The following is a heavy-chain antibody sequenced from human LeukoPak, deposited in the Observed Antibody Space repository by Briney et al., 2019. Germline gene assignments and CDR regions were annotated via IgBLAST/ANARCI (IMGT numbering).Heavy chain of an antibody. CDR2: IYYSGST. V-gene: IGHV4-59*01. J-gene: IGHJ4*02. CDR3: ARVTGYMVEDFFDY. D-gene: IGHD3-9*01. Sequence: PSETLSLTCTVSGGSISSYYWNWIRQSPGKGPEWIGYIYYSGSTNYNPSLKSRVTISVDTSKNQFSLKLRYVTAADTAVYYCARVTGYMVEDFFDYWGQGTLVTVSS. CDR1: GGSISSYY.